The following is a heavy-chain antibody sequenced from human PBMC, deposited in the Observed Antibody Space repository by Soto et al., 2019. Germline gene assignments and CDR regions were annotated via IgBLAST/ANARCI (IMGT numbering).Heavy chain of an antibody. J-gene: IGHJ3*02. D-gene: IGHD1-7*01. CDR1: GFTFSSYY. CDR2: IYSGGST. V-gene: IGHV3-66*04. CDR3: ATQDPWNYDINAFDI. Sequence: PGGSLRLSCAASGFTFSSYYMDWVRQAPGKGLEWVSVIYSGGSTYYADSVKGRFTISRDNSKNTLYLQMNSLRAEDTAVYYCATQDPWNYDINAFDIWGQGTMVTVSS.